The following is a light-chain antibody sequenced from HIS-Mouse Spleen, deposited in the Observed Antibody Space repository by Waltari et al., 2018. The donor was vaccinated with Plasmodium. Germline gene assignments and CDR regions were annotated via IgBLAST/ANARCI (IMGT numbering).Light chain of an antibody. J-gene: IGLJ2*01. Sequence: SYELTQPPSVSVSPGQTASITCSGDKLGYKYACWYQQKPGQSPVLVIYQDSKRPSGIPERFTGSHSGNTCTLTISRTQAMDEADYYCQAWDSSTVVFGGGTKLTVL. CDR3: QAWDSSTVV. CDR1: KLGYKY. CDR2: QDS. V-gene: IGLV3-1*01.